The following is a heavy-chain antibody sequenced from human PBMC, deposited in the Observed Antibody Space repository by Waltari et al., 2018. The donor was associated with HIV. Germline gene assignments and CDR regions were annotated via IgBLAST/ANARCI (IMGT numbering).Heavy chain of an antibody. J-gene: IGHJ6*02. D-gene: IGHD3-3*01. CDR3: AREKPPYDLWSDSQIWGNYGLDV. V-gene: IGHV4-59*01. CDR2: MYYSGST. Sequence: QVQLQESGPGLVKPSETLSLTCSVTGDYITGYYWNWIPQHLGKRLEWIGSMYYSGSTQYNPSLKSRVTMSLDTSRRQVSLMLTSVTAADTAIFYCAREKPPYDLWSDSQIWGNYGLDVWGPGTTVIVSS. CDR1: GDYITGYY.